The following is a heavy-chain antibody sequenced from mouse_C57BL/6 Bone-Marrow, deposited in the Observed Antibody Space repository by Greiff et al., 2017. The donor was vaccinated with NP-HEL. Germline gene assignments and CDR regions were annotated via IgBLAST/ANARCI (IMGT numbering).Heavy chain of an antibody. V-gene: IGHV5-6*01. CDR3: ASAYYSNYVGFAY. CDR2: ISSGGSYT. J-gene: IGHJ3*01. Sequence: EVQVVESGGDLVKPGGSLKLSCAASGFTFSSYGMSWVRQTPDKRLEWVATISSGGSYTYYPDSVKGRFTIARDNAKNTLYLQMSSLKSEDTAMYYCASAYYSNYVGFAYWGQGTLVTVSA. D-gene: IGHD2-5*01. CDR1: GFTFSSYG.